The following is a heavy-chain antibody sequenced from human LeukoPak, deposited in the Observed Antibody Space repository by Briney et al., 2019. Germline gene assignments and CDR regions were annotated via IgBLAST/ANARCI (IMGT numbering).Heavy chain of an antibody. Sequence: SVKVPCKASGGTFSSYAISWVRQAPGQGLEWMGGIIPIFGIANYAQKFQGRVTITADKSTSTAYMELSSLRSEDTAVYYCARGIEIDYYYYMDVWGKGTTVTVSS. D-gene: IGHD5-24*01. J-gene: IGHJ6*03. CDR1: GGTFSSYA. V-gene: IGHV1-69*10. CDR3: ARGIEIDYYYYMDV. CDR2: IIPIFGIA.